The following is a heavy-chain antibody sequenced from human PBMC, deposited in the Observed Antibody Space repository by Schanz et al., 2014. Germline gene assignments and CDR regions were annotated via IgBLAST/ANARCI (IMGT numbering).Heavy chain of an antibody. V-gene: IGHV3-7*01. CDR2: IKHDGSEK. CDR1: RFTFSDYW. Sequence: EVQVVESGGGLVKPGGSLRLSCAASRFTFSDYWMSWVRQAPGKGLEWVANIKHDGSEKYYVDSVKGRFTISRDNAKNSMYLEMNSLRAEDTAVFYCARVGGTYYDFWSGVPPTVMHDGFDIWGQGTMVTVS. D-gene: IGHD3-3*01. J-gene: IGHJ3*02. CDR3: ARVGGTYYDFWSGVPPTVMHDGFDI.